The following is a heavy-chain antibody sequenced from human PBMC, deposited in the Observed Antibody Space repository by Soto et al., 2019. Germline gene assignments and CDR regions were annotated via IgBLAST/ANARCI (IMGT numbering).Heavy chain of an antibody. CDR1: GFSFSSYG. CDR2: ISGSGGST. D-gene: IGHD2-21*01. V-gene: IGHV3-23*01. CDR3: AGEVASGY. J-gene: IGHJ4*02. Sequence: GGSLRLSCAASGFSFSSYGLSWVRQAPGKGLEWVSSISGSGGSTYYADSVKGRFTISRDKSKNTLDLQMNSLGAEDTAAYYCAGEVASGYWGQGTLVTVSS.